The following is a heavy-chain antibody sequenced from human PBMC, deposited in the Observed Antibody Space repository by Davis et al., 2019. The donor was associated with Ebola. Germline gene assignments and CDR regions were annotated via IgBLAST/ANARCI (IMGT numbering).Heavy chain of an antibody. J-gene: IGHJ5*02. V-gene: IGHV1-3*01. D-gene: IGHD2-2*01. CDR3: AKALSCTITSCPYNWFDP. CDR1: GYTFTDYA. Sequence: AASVKVSCKASGYTFTDYAIHWVRQAPGQGLEWMGWINAGNGNTRYLHKFQGRVTITRDTSASTAYMELSSLTSEDTAVYYCAKALSCTITSCPYNWFDPWGQGTLVTVSS. CDR2: INAGNGNT.